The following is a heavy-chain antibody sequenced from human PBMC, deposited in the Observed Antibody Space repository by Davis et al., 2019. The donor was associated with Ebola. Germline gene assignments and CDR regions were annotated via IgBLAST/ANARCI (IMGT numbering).Heavy chain of an antibody. CDR2: MYYSGST. CDR1: GGSISSYY. Sequence: SETLSLTCTVSGGSISSYYWSWIRYQTGKGLEWIGYMYYSGSTNYNPSLKSRVTISVDTSKNQFSLKLSSVTAADTAVYYCARDLTMIVPGYAFHIWGQGTMVTVSS. V-gene: IGHV4-59*01. D-gene: IGHD3-22*01. J-gene: IGHJ3*02. CDR3: ARDLTMIVPGYAFHI.